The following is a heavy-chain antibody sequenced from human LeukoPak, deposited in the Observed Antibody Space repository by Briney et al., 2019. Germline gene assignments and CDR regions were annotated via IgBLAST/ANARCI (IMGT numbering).Heavy chain of an antibody. V-gene: IGHV4-59*01. CDR2: IYDIGST. CDR3: ATGEHGDYDARAHFDY. Sequence: SETLSLTCTVSRGSISNYYWGWIRQPPGKGLEWIGYIYDIGSTNYNPSLKSRVTISVDRSKNQFSLKLSSVTAADTAVYCCATGEHGDYDARAHFDYWGQGTLVTVSS. CDR1: RGSISNYY. D-gene: IGHD4-17*01. J-gene: IGHJ4*02.